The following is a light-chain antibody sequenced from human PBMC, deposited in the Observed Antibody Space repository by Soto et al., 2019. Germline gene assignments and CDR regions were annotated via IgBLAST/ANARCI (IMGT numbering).Light chain of an antibody. CDR2: AAS. CDR3: QQYSNWPPIT. V-gene: IGKV3-15*01. J-gene: IGKJ5*01. Sequence: EIVMTQSPATLSVSPGERATLSCRASQSVNSDLAWYQQKPGQAPRLLIYAASTMATGIPARFSGSGSGTEFTLTISSLQSEDFAVYYCQQYSNWPPITFCQGTRREIK. CDR1: QSVNSD.